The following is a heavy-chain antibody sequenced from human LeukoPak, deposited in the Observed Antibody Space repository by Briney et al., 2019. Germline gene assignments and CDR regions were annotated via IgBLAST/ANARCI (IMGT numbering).Heavy chain of an antibody. CDR3: AKAIQGRTWYYYYATDV. CDR2: ISWNSGSV. Sequence: PGGSLRLSCAASGFTFDDYAMHWVRQVPGKGLEWVSGISWNSGSVGYADSVKGRFTISRDNAKNSLYLQMNSLRAEDTALYYCAKAIQGRTWYYYYATDVWGQGTTVTVSS. D-gene: IGHD3-10*01. V-gene: IGHV3-9*01. CDR1: GFTFDDYA. J-gene: IGHJ6*02.